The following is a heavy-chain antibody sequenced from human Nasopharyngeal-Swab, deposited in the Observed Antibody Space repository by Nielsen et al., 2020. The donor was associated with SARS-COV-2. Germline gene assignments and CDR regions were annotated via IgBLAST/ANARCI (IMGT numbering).Heavy chain of an antibody. V-gene: IGHV1-18*01. CDR3: ARIYCGGDCYSEYYYGMDV. CDR2: ISAYNGNT. D-gene: IGHD2-21*02. Sequence: LPHPHGRGLEWMGWISAYNGNTTYAQQLQGRVSMTTDTSTRTAYMELMSLRSDDKTVYYCARIYCGGDCYSEYYYGMDVWGQGTTVTVSS. J-gene: IGHJ6*02.